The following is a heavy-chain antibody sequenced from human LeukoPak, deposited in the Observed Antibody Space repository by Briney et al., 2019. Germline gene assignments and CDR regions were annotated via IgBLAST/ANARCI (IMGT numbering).Heavy chain of an antibody. J-gene: IGHJ6*03. CDR1: GFYCSIYS. CDR2: INSGSTYM. D-gene: IGHD1-1*01. CDR3: ARVEATTGRNYHYYYIDV. V-gene: IGHV3-21*01. Sequence: GSLRLSCGASGFYCSIYSMNWVRQAPGKGLEWVSSINSGSTYMYYSDSVKGRFTISRDNAKNSLHLQMSSLRAEDTAVYFCARVEATTGRNYHYYYIDVWGEGTTVTVSS.